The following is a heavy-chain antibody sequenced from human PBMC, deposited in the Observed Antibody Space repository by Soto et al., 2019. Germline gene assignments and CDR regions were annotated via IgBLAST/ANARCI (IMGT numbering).Heavy chain of an antibody. Sequence: GGSLRLSCAASGFTFSIYAMHLVRQSPGMGLEWVAVISWDGSNKYYADSVKGRFTISRDNSKNTLYLQMNSLRAEDTAVYYYASDRGPATRPVYDDYGLDVWGQGNRVAVSS. CDR3: ASDRGPATRPVYDDYGLDV. V-gene: IGHV3-30-3*01. CDR1: GFTFSIYA. CDR2: ISWDGSNK. J-gene: IGHJ6*02.